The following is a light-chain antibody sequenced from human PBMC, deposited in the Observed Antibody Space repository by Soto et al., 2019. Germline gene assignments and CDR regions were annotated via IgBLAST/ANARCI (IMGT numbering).Light chain of an antibody. Sequence: DIQMTQSPSTLSASVGDRVTITCRASQSISSWLAWYQQKPGKAPKLLIYKASSLESGVPSRFSVSGSGTEFTLTISSLQPDDFATYYCQQYSIFSLTFGGGNKVEIK. CDR1: QSISSW. J-gene: IGKJ4*01. CDR2: KAS. V-gene: IGKV1-5*03. CDR3: QQYSIFSLT.